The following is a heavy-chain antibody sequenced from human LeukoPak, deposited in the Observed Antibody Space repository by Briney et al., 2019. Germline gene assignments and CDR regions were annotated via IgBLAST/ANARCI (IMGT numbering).Heavy chain of an antibody. D-gene: IGHD3-22*01. CDR1: GGSFSGYY. J-gene: IGHJ4*02. CDR3: ARGSRRITMIVVVIPKAPYFDY. V-gene: IGHV4-34*01. CDR2: INHSGST. Sequence: SETLSLTCAVYGGSFSGYYWSWIRQPPGKGLGWIGEINHSGSTNYNPSLKSRVTISVDTSKNQFSLKLSSVTAADTAVYYCARGSRRITMIVVVIPKAPYFDYWGQGTLVTVSS.